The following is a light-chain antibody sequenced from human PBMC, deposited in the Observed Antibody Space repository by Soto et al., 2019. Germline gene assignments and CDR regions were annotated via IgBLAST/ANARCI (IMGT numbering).Light chain of an antibody. Sequence: EIVMTQSPATLSVSPGERATLSCRASQSVGTDLAWYQQKPGQAPRLLIYGASTRATGIPARFNGSGSGTEFTLTISSLQSQEFVVYYCQQDDNWPLWTFGQGTKVEIK. V-gene: IGKV3-15*01. J-gene: IGKJ1*01. CDR1: QSVGTD. CDR2: GAS. CDR3: QQDDNWPLWT.